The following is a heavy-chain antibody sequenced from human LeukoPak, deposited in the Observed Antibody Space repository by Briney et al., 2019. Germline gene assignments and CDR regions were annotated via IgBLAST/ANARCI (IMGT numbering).Heavy chain of an antibody. CDR1: GGSISSSSYY. Sequence: PSETLSLTCTVSGGSISSSSYYWGWIRQPPGKGLEWIGSIYYSGSTYYNPSLKSRVTISVDTSKNQFSLKLSSVTAADTAVYYCARWGMHYYDNSGYKVGSYYYYYLDVWGKGTTVTVSS. D-gene: IGHD3-22*01. CDR3: ARWGMHYYDNSGYKVGSYYYYYLDV. CDR2: IYYSGST. J-gene: IGHJ6*03. V-gene: IGHV4-39*07.